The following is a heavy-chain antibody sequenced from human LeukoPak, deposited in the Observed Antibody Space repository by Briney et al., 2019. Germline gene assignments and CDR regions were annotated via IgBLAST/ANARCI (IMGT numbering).Heavy chain of an antibody. Sequence: SETLSLTCTGSGGSISSYYWSWIRQPPGKGLEGIGYIYYNGSTNYNPSLRSRVTIPVDTSENQFSLKLSSVTAADTAVYYCARENDYVWGSYRRYFDYWGQGSLVTVSS. CDR1: GGSISSYY. CDR3: ARENDYVWGSYRRYFDY. J-gene: IGHJ4*02. V-gene: IGHV4-59*01. D-gene: IGHD3-16*02. CDR2: IYYNGST.